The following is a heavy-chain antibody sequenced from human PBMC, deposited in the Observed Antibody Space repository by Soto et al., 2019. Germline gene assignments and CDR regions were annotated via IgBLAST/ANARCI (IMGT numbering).Heavy chain of an antibody. J-gene: IGHJ4*02. CDR2: VYHSGST. Sequence: SETLSLTCRVPGDSISSTFWWTWVRQPPGKGLEWIGEVYHSGSTNYNPSLKSRVTISVDKSKNQFSLKLSSVTAADTAVYYCAKCITALGPIDYWGQGTLVTVSS. CDR1: GDSISSTFW. CDR3: AKCITALGPIDY. V-gene: IGHV4-4*02. D-gene: IGHD6-6*01.